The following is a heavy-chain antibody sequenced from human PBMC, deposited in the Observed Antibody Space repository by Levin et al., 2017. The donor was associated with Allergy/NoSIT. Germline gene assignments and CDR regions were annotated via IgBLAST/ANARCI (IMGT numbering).Heavy chain of an antibody. J-gene: IGHJ5*02. CDR2: IYYTGTT. D-gene: IGHD2-2*01. CDR1: GGSVSSGSYY. V-gene: IGHV4-61*01. Sequence: PSETLSLTCTVSGGSVSSGSYYWSWIRQPPGKGLEYIGYIYYTGTTSYNPSLKSRVTISVDTSENQFSLKLSSVTASDTAVYFCARTGRYCSSTSCYYNWFDPWGQGTLVTVSS. CDR3: ARTGRYCSSTSCYYNWFDP.